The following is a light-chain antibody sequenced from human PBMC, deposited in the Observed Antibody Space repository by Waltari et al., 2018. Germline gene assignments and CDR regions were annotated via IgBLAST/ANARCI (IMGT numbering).Light chain of an antibody. CDR3: QQRSDWLYT. V-gene: IGKV3D-11*01. CDR2: DAS. J-gene: IGKJ2*01. Sequence: EVVLTQSPATLSLSPGEGATLSCRASQGVGTYLAWFQQKPRQPPRPLIYDASNRATAIPPRFSGRGSGTYFTLTISYLEPEDFAVYDCQQRSDWLYTFGQGTKLEMK. CDR1: QGVGTY.